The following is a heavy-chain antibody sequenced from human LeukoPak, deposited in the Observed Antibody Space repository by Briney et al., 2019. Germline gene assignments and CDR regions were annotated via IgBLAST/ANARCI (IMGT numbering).Heavy chain of an antibody. CDR1: GFTFDDYA. V-gene: IGHV3-9*01. CDR2: TSWNSGSI. J-gene: IGHJ4*02. Sequence: GRSLRLSCAASGFTFDDYAMHWVRQAPGKGLEWVSGTSWNSGSIGYADSVKGRFTISRDNAKNSLYLQMNSLRAEDTAVYYCVAVAGIGDYWGQGTLVTVSS. CDR3: VAVAGIGDY. D-gene: IGHD6-19*01.